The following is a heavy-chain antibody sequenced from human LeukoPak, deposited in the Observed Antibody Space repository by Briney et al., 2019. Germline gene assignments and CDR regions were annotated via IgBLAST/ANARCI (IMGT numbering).Heavy chain of an antibody. CDR3: AKNNWNDMPFVDD. D-gene: IGHD1-20*01. Sequence: PGGSLRLSCAASGFTFRNSAMSWVRQAPGKGLEWVSTISGSGVGTYYADSVKGRFTISRDNFKNTLYPQMNSLRAEDTAVYYCAKNNWNDMPFVDDWGQGTLVTVSS. J-gene: IGHJ4*02. CDR2: ISGSGVGT. CDR1: GFTFRNSA. V-gene: IGHV3-23*01.